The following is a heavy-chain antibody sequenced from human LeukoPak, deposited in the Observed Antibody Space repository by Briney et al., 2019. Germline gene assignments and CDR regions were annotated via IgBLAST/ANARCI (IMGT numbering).Heavy chain of an antibody. CDR3: ARSYGGHSVCDAFDI. CDR1: GDSISRSLYY. V-gene: IGHV4-39*01. CDR2: IYYSGST. J-gene: IGHJ3*02. Sequence: SETLSLTCTVSGDSISRSLYYWGWIRQPPGKGLEWIGTIYYSGSTYYNPSLKSRVTISVDTSKNQFSLKLTSVTAADTAVCYCARSYGGHSVCDAFDIWGQGTMVTVSS. D-gene: IGHD4-23*01.